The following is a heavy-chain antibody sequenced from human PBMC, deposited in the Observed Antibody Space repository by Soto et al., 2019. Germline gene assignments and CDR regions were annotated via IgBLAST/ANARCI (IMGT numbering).Heavy chain of an antibody. J-gene: IGHJ4*02. CDR3: ARFVIVVVPAAFGGRPTFDY. D-gene: IGHD2-2*01. Sequence: ASVKVSCKASGYTFTSYGISWVRQAPGQGLEWMGWISAYNGNTNYAQKLQGRVTMTTDTSTSTAYMELRSLRSDDTAVYYCARFVIVVVPAAFGGRPTFDYWGQGALVTVSS. CDR2: ISAYNGNT. CDR1: GYTFTSYG. V-gene: IGHV1-18*01.